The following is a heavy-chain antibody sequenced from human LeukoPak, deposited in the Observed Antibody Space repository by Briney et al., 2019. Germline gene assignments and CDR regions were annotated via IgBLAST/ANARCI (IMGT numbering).Heavy chain of an antibody. CDR1: GFTFSSYA. CDR3: ARASGWYLRTFDY. V-gene: IGHV3-30*04. Sequence: PGGSLRFSCAASGFTFSSYAMHWVRQAPGKGLEWVAVISYDGSNKYYADSVKGRFTISRDNSKNTLYLQMNSLRAEDTAVYYCARASGWYLRTFDYWGQGTLVTVSS. J-gene: IGHJ4*02. CDR2: ISYDGSNK. D-gene: IGHD6-19*01.